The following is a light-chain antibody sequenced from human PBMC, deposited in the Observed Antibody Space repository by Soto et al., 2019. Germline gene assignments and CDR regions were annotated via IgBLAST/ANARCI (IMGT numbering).Light chain of an antibody. J-gene: IGKJ4*01. CDR1: QSVSSNY. CDR3: QQYGSSPPLT. V-gene: IGKV3-20*01. CDR2: GAS. Sequence: EIVLTQSPGTLSLSPGERATLSCRASQSVSSNYLAWYQQKAGQAPRLLIYGASSRATGIPDRFSGSGSGTDFTLTISRREPEDFAVYYCQQYGSSPPLTFGGGTKVEIK.